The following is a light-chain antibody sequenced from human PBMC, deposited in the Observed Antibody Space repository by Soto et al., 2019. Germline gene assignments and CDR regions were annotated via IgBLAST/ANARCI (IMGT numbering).Light chain of an antibody. J-gene: IGLJ1*01. CDR1: SSDVGGYNY. CDR3: CSYAGSNTPYV. CDR2: DVS. Sequence: QSALTQPRSVSGSPGQSVTISCTGTSSDVGGYNYVSWYQRHPGKAPKLMIYDVSKRPSGVPDRFSGSKSGNTASLTISGLQAEDEADYYCCSYAGSNTPYVFGTGTKGTVL. V-gene: IGLV2-11*01.